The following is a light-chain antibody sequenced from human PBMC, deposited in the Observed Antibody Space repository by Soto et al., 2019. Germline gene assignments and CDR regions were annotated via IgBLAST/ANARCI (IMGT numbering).Light chain of an antibody. CDR2: DVN. CDR1: SSDIGGYDY. CDR3: TSYASGSSHVV. V-gene: IGLV2-14*01. Sequence: QSVLTQPASVSGSPGQSITLSCTGTSSDIGGYDYVSWYQRHPGKAPKLIIYDVNNRPSGVSNRFSGSKSGNTASLTISGLQAEDEADYYCTSYASGSSHVVFGGGTKPIVL. J-gene: IGLJ2*01.